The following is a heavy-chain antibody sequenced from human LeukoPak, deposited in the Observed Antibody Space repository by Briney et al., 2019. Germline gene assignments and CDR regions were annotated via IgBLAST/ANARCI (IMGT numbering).Heavy chain of an antibody. J-gene: IGHJ4*02. V-gene: IGHV4-59*01. CDR2: IYYRGST. CDR3: AREVRHYYDSSGYYYGPFDY. Sequence: SETLSLTCTVSAGSISSYYWTWIRQPPGKGLEWIGYIYYRGSTNYNPSLKSRVTISVDTSKNQFSLKLSSVTAADTAVYYCAREVRHYYDSSGYYYGPFDYWGQGTLVTVSS. CDR1: AGSISSYY. D-gene: IGHD3-22*01.